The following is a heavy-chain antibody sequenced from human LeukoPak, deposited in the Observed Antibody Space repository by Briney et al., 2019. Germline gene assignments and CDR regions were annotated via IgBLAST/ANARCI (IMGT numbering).Heavy chain of an antibody. CDR3: ARDPGVGNTYYDFWSGYLENWYFDL. V-gene: IGHV3-48*04. J-gene: IGHJ2*01. CDR1: GFTFSSYS. Sequence: GGSLRLSCAASGFTFSSYSMNWGRQAPGKGLEWVSYISSSSSTIYYADSVKGRFTISRDNAKNSLYLQMNSLRAEDTAVYYCARDPGVGNTYYDFWSGYLENWYFDLWGRGTLVTVSS. D-gene: IGHD3-3*01. CDR2: ISSSSSTI.